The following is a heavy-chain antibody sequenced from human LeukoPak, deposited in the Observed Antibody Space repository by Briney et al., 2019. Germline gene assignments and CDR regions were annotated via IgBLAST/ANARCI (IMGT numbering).Heavy chain of an antibody. J-gene: IGHJ4*02. V-gene: IGHV3-30*18. CDR1: GFTFSSYG. CDR2: ISHDGSNK. D-gene: IGHD1-26*01. Sequence: GGSLRLSCAASGFTFSSYGMHWVRQAPGKGLEWVAVISHDGSNKYYADSVKGRFTISRDNSKNTLYLQMNSLRAEDTAVYYCAKDRYSGSYYGYFDYWGQGTLVTVSS. CDR3: AKDRYSGSYYGYFDY.